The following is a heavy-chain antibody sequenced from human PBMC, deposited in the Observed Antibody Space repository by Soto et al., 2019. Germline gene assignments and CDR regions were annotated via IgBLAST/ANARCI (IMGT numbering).Heavy chain of an antibody. Sequence: GGSLRLSCAASGFTFSNAWMNWVRQAPGKGLEWVGRIKSKTDGGTTDYAAPVKGRFTISRDDSKNTLYLQMNSLKTEDTAVYYCTTVKDFWSGYYQYYFDYWGQGTLVNVSS. CDR3: TTVKDFWSGYYQYYFDY. CDR2: IKSKTDGGTT. D-gene: IGHD3-3*01. J-gene: IGHJ4*02. CDR1: GFTFSNAW. V-gene: IGHV3-15*07.